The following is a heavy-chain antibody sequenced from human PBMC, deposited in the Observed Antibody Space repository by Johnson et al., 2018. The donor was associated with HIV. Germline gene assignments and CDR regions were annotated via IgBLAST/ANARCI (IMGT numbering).Heavy chain of an antibody. D-gene: IGHD2-21*01. CDR3: AKSYCPGCDGFDI. Sequence: QMQLVESGGGLVKAGGSLRLSCTASGFIFSNHDIDWVRQAPGKGLEWVGHISYDGNNKYYGDSVKGRFTISRDNSKNTLDLQMNNLRTEDSGVYYCAKSYCPGCDGFDIWGQGTMVTVSS. J-gene: IGHJ3*02. CDR1: GFIFSNHD. V-gene: IGHV3-30*18. CDR2: ISYDGNNK.